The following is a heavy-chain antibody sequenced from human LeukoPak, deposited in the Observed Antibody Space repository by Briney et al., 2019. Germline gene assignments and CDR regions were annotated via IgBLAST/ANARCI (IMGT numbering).Heavy chain of an antibody. CDR1: GFTFSSYS. CDR2: ISSSSSYI. J-gene: IGHJ3*02. V-gene: IGHV3-21*01. CDR3: ARGGIVGATTTPDSAFDI. Sequence: GGSLRLSCAASGFTFSSYSMSWVRQAPGKGLEWVSSISSSSSYIYYADSVKGRFTISRDNAKNSLYLQMNSLRAEDTAVYYCARGGIVGATTTPDSAFDIWGQGTMVTVSS. D-gene: IGHD1-26*01.